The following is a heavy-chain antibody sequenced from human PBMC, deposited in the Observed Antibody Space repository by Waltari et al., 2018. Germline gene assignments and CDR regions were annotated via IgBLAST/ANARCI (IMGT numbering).Heavy chain of an antibody. CDR3: ARFPYSSSSWGPFFDY. D-gene: IGHD6-13*01. CDR1: GFTFSSYA. CDR2: ISGRGANT. V-gene: IGHV3-23*01. Sequence: EVQLLESGGGLVQTGGSLRLSCAASGFTFSSYAMSWVRQAPGKGLEWVSSISGRGANTYYADSVKGRFTISRDNSKNTLCLQMNSLRAEDTAVYYCARFPYSSSSWGPFFDYWGQGTLVTVSS. J-gene: IGHJ4*02.